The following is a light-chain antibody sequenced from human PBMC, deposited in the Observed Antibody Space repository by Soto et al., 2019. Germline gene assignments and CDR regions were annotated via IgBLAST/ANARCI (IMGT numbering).Light chain of an antibody. Sequence: NFMLTQPHSVSESPGKTVTISYTRSSGTIGSNYVQWYQQRPGSAPTTVIYEDNQRPSGVPDRFSGSIDSSSNSASLTISGLKTEDEADYYCQSYDSSKWVFGGGTKLTVL. V-gene: IGLV6-57*04. CDR3: QSYDSSKWV. CDR2: EDN. J-gene: IGLJ3*02. CDR1: SGTIGSNY.